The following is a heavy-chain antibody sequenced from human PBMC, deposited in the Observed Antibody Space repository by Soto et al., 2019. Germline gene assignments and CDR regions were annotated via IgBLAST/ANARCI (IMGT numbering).Heavy chain of an antibody. V-gene: IGHV1-18*01. J-gene: IGHJ6*02. CDR2: ISAYNGNT. CDR3: ARELRFLEWLSPDYYYGMDV. Sequence: ASVKVSCKASSYTFTSDGISWVRQAPGQGLEWMGWISAYNGNTNYAQKLQGRVTMTTDTSTSTAYMELRSLRSDDTAVYYCARELRFLEWLSPDYYYGMDVWGQGTTVTVSS. D-gene: IGHD3-3*01. CDR1: SYTFTSDG.